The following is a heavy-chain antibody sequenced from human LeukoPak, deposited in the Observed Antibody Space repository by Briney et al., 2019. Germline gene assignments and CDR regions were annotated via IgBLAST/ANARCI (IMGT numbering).Heavy chain of an antibody. CDR3: TKRVKYGGTWDHFAD. Sequence: GVSQRLFYAASGFTFDNYRMSWVRQAPGKGLEGVSTVNADGGNAYYADSVKGRFTISRDNSKSTLILQMNSMRVEDTDLYYCTKRVKYGGTWDHFADWGQGTLVTVSS. CDR1: GFTFDNYR. D-gene: IGHD1-26*01. J-gene: IGHJ4*02. V-gene: IGHV3-23*01. CDR2: VNADGGNA.